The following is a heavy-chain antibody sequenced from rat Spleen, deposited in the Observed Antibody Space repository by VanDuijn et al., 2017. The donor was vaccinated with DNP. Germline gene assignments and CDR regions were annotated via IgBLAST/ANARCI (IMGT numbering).Heavy chain of an antibody. J-gene: IGHJ1*01. CDR2: ITKSGGST. CDR3: ARHWYFDF. V-gene: IGHV5S13*01. Sequence: EVQLVQSGGGLVQPGRSLKLSCAASGFTFSDYGMAWVRQAPTKGLEWVASITKSGGSTYYRDSVKGRFTISRDNAKSTLYLQMDSLRSEDTATYYCARHWYFDFWGPGTMVTVSS. CDR1: GFTFSDYG.